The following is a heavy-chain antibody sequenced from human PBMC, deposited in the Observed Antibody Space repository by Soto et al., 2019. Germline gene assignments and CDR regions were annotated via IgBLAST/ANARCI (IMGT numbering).Heavy chain of an antibody. CDR1: VGTFSSYT. CDR2: IIPIDGIT. CDR3: ARDDGLAYCGGDCYS. Sequence: QVQLVQSGAEVKKPGASVKVSCKASVGTFSSYTISWVRQAPGQGLEWMGRIIPIDGITKYAQKFQGRVTITADKSTSTAYMELSSLRSEDTAVYYCARDDGLAYCGGDCYSWGQGTLVTVSS. V-gene: IGHV1-69*02. J-gene: IGHJ4*02. D-gene: IGHD2-21*02.